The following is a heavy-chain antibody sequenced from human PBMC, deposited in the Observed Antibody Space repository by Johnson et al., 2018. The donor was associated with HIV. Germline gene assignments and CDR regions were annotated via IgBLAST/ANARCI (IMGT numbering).Heavy chain of an antibody. J-gene: IGHJ3*02. CDR1: GFTFSSYA. CDR3: ARDMCSGGSCYAFDI. CDR2: ISFDGSNK. D-gene: IGHD2-15*01. V-gene: IGHV3-30*14. Sequence: QVQLVESGGGVGQPGGSLRLSCAATGFTFSSYAMHWVRQAPGKGLDWVAVISFDGSNKYYADSVKGRFTISRDNSKNTLYLQMNSLRAEDTAVYYCARDMCSGGSCYAFDIWGQGTMVTVSS.